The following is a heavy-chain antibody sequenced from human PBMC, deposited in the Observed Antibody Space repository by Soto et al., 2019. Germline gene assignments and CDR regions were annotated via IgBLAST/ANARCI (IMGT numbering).Heavy chain of an antibody. CDR2: IIPMFDTP. J-gene: IGHJ4*02. D-gene: IGHD2-15*01. V-gene: IGHV1-69*13. CDR1: GGTFSSDS. CDR3: ARSGGLDRDFNY. Sequence: ASVKVSCKASGGTFSSDSFSWVRQAPGQGLEWMGGIIPMFDTPIYAQKFQDRATITADESTSTAYMQLSSLRSGDTAVYYCARSGGLDRDFNYWGQGSLVTVSS.